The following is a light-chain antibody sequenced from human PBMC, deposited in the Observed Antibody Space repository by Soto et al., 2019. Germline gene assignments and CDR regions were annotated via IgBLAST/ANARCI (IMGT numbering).Light chain of an antibody. CDR1: QDIRTE. CDR3: LQDFKYPRT. Sequence: AIQMTQSPSSLSASVGDRVTITCRASQDIRTELGWYQQKPGKAPRLLIYGTFSLQSGVPSRFSGSGSGTDFTLTISSLQPDDFATYYCLQDFKYPRTFGQGPKVEVK. J-gene: IGKJ1*01. CDR2: GTF. V-gene: IGKV1-6*01.